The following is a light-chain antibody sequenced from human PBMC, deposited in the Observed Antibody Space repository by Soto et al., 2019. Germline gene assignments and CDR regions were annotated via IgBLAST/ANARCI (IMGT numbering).Light chain of an antibody. CDR2: AAS. V-gene: IGKV1-12*01. CDR3: QQANSFPIT. CDR1: QSISSW. J-gene: IGKJ5*01. Sequence: DIQMTQSPSTLSASVGYRFTITCRASQSISSWLAWYQQKPGKAPNILIYAASSLQSGVPSRFSGSEYGTDFNLTISSLQTEDCAIYFCQQANSFPITFGQGTRLEIK.